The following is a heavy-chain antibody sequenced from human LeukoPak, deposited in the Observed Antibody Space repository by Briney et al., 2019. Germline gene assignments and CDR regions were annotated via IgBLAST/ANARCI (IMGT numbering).Heavy chain of an antibody. V-gene: IGHV1-18*01. CDR3: ARDIWSGSNINYYYYYMDV. D-gene: IGHD3-3*01. CDR2: ISAYNGNT. J-gene: IGHJ6*03. Sequence: ASVKVSCKASGYTFTSYGISWVRQAPGQGLEWMGRISAYNGNTNYAQKLQGRVTMTTDTSTSTAYMELRSLRSDDTAVYYCARDIWSGSNINYYYYYMDVWGKGTTVTVSS. CDR1: GYTFTSYG.